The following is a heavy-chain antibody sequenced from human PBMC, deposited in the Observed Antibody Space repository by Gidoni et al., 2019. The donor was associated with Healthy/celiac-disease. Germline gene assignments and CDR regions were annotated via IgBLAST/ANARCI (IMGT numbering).Heavy chain of an antibody. J-gene: IGHJ4*02. D-gene: IGHD2-2*01. CDR2: IYTSGST. CDR3: AREFEVVPAAPHFDY. V-gene: IGHV4-4*07. CDR1: GGSISSYY. Sequence: QVQLQESGPGLVKPSETLSLTCTVSGGSISSYYWSWIRQPAGKGLEWIGRIYTSGSTNYNPALKSRVTMSVDTSKNQFSLKLSSVTAADTAVYYCAREFEVVPAAPHFDYWGQGTLVTVSS.